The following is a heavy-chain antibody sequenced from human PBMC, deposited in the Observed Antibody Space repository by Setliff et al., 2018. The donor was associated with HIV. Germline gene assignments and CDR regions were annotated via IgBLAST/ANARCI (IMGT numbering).Heavy chain of an antibody. Sequence: GASVKVSCKASGGTFSSYAISWVRQAPGQGPEWMGGIIPIFGTANYAQKFQGRVTMTRNASINTAYMELNSLTFDDTAMYYCARARYGVAAVGYWGQGTPVTVSS. CDR3: ARARYGVAAVGY. CDR2: IIPIFGTA. D-gene: IGHD6-13*01. V-gene: IGHV1-69*05. J-gene: IGHJ4*02. CDR1: GGTFSSYA.